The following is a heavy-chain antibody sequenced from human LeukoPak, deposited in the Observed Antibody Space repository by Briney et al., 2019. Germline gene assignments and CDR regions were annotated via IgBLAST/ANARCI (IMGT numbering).Heavy chain of an antibody. V-gene: IGHV3-23*01. Sequence: GGSLRLSCAASGFTFSSYAVSWVRQAPGKGLEWVSAISGSGGSTYYADSVKGRFTISRDNSKNTLYLQMNSLRAEDTAVYYCAKSGWNYGDYFDYWGQGTLVTVSS. CDR1: GFTFSSYA. D-gene: IGHD1-7*01. J-gene: IGHJ4*02. CDR3: AKSGWNYGDYFDY. CDR2: ISGSGGST.